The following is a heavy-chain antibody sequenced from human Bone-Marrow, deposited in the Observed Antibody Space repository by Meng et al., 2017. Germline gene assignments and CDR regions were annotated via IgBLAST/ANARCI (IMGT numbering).Heavy chain of an antibody. D-gene: IGHD3-22*01. CDR1: GGSFSGYY. J-gene: IGHJ4*02. CDR3: VREDRYYYDSRVDY. CDR2: INHSGST. V-gene: IGHV4-34*01. Sequence: VQLQQWGAGLLKPSETLSLTCAVYGGSFSGYYWSWIRQPPGKGLEWIGEINHSGSTNYNPSLKSRVTISVDTSKNQFSLKLSSVTAADTAVYYCVREDRYYYDSRVDYWGQGTLVTVSS.